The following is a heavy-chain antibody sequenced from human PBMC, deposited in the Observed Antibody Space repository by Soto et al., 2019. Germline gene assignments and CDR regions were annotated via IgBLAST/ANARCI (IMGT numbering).Heavy chain of an antibody. V-gene: IGHV6-1*01. J-gene: IGHJ4*02. CDR1: GDTVSSNSAT. D-gene: IGHD6-19*01. CDR3: ARHEQREADPFDY. Sequence: SQTLSLTCAISGDTVSSNSATWNWIRQSPSRGLEWLGRTYYRSQWYSDYALSVKSRITINPDTTKNQFSLHLNSVTPEDTAVYYCARHEQREADPFDYWGQGTLVTVSP. CDR2: TYYRSQWYS.